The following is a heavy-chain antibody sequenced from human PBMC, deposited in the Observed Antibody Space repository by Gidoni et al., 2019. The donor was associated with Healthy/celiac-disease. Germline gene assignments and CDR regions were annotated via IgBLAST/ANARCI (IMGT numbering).Heavy chain of an antibody. CDR2: INHSGST. CDR1: GASFRGYY. J-gene: IGHJ4*02. Sequence: QVQLQQWGAGLLKPSETLSLTCAVYGASFRGYYWSWIRQPPGKGLEWIGEINHSGSTNYNPSLKSRVTISVDTSKNQFSLKLSSVTAADTAVYYCARGRRVLRFSFDYWGQGTLVTVSS. V-gene: IGHV4-34*01. D-gene: IGHD3-3*01. CDR3: ARGRRVLRFSFDY.